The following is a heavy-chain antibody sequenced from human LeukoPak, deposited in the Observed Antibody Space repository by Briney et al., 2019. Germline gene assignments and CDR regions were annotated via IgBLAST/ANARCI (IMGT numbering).Heavy chain of an antibody. V-gene: IGHV6-1*01. CDR1: GDSVSSNSAA. Sequence: SQTLSLTCAISGDSVSSNSAAWTWIRQSPSRGLEWLGRTYYRSKWYNDYAVSVKSRITINPDTSKNQFSLQLNSVTPEDTAVYYCARDIYGSSWYDYYYYGMDVWGQGTTVTVSS. CDR3: ARDIYGSSWYDYYYYGMDV. D-gene: IGHD6-13*01. J-gene: IGHJ6*02. CDR2: TYYRSKWYN.